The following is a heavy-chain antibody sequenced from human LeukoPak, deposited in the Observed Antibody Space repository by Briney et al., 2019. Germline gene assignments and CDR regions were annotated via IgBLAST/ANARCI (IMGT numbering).Heavy chain of an antibody. J-gene: IGHJ6*02. CDR1: GGSISSYY. V-gene: IGHV4-4*07. Sequence: SETLSLTCTVSGGSISSYYWSWIRQPAGKGLEWIGRIYTSGSTNYNPSLKSRVTMSVDTSKNQFSLKLSSVTAADTAVYYCARDSSSWYSSYYGMDVWGQGTTVTVSS. CDR2: IYTSGST. CDR3: ARDSSSWYSSYYGMDV. D-gene: IGHD6-13*01.